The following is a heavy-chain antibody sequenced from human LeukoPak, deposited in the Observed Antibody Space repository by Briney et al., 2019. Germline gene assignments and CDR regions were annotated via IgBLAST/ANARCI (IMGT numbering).Heavy chain of an antibody. CDR2: ITGGGDI. V-gene: IGHV3-23*01. D-gene: IGHD3-22*01. CDR1: GFTLSNYA. J-gene: IGHJ4*02. Sequence: GGSLRVSCAASGFTLSNYAMSWVRQAPGKGLEWVSAITGGGDIYYADSVKGRFTISRDNSKNTLSLQMNSLRAEDTAVYYCAKATYYYDGRGYWIFDNWGQGTLVAVSS. CDR3: AKATYYYDGRGYWIFDN.